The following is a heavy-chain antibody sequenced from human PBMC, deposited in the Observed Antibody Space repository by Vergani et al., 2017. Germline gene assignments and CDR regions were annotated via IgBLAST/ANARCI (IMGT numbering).Heavy chain of an antibody. CDR2: INPIDSKI. D-gene: IGHD2-21*01. V-gene: IGHV5-51*01. CDR3: TRHVPCGDGACLHFDH. CDR1: ESSFISNE. Sequence: EVMLVQSGAEVKKPGESLKISCKYSESSFISNEIAWVRQMSGKGLQWMGNINPIDSKIAYSPSFQGQAIMSLDKSITTAYLQWRSLKASDTAIYYCTRHVPCGDGACLHFDHWGQGTKVTVFS. J-gene: IGHJ4*02.